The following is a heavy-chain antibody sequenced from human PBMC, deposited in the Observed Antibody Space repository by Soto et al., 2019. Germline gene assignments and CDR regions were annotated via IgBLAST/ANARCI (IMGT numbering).Heavy chain of an antibody. CDR3: ARGHYDMGV. V-gene: IGHV3-7*05. Sequence: PGGSLRLSCAASGFSFSGSWMTWVRQAPGKGLEWVANINQGGSDKYYVDSVKGRFTISRDNAMNSLYLQMNSLIAEDTAVYYCARGHYDMGVWGQGTTVTVSS. J-gene: IGHJ6*02. CDR2: INQGGSDK. CDR1: GFSFSGSW.